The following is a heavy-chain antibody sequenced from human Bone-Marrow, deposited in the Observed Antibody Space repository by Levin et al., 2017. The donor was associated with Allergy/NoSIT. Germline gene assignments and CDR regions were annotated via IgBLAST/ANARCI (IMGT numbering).Heavy chain of an antibody. CDR2: IYYSGST. Sequence: LRLSCTVSGCSISSGGYHWSWIRQHAGKGLEWIGYIYYSGSTYYNPSLKSRAMISLDTSKNQFSLKVTSATAADAAVYYCAREDGSTFDSWGQGTLVTVPS. D-gene: IGHD5-24*01. J-gene: IGHJ4*02. CDR3: AREDGSTFDS. V-gene: IGHV4-31*03. CDR1: GCSISSGGYH.